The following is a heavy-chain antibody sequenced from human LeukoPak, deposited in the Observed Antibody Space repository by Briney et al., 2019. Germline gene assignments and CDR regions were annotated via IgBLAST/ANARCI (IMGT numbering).Heavy chain of an antibody. CDR2: IYPVDSDT. J-gene: IGHJ4*02. V-gene: IGHV5-51*01. Sequence: GKSLKISCKGSGYSFTSYWIGGVLQMPGKGLDWMGVIYPVDSDTRSSTSFQGQVTISADESISTAYLQWSSLKASDTAMYYCAREGSYYDSSGYYSGPLDYWGQGTLVTVSS. D-gene: IGHD3-22*01. CDR3: AREGSYYDSSGYYSGPLDY. CDR1: GYSFTSYW.